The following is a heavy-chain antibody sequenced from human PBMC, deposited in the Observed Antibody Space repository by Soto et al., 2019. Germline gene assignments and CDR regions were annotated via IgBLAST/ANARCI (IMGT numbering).Heavy chain of an antibody. CDR2: IHSSGSI. D-gene: IGHD3-22*01. CDR1: GVSISSDDYY. Sequence: PSETLSLTCTVSGVSISSDDYYWSWIRQAPGRGLESIGYIHSSGSIDYNPSLKSRATMSIDTAGNQFSLKVRSVTVADTAVYYCARDLDGLHDDTSGPFPRPGWGQGTLVTVSS. CDR3: ARDLDGLHDDTSGPFPRPG. J-gene: IGHJ1*01. V-gene: IGHV4-30-4*02.